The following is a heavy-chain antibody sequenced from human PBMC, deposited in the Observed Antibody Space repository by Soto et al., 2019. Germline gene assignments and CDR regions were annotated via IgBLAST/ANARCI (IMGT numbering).Heavy chain of an antibody. CDR1: GFTFSSYE. J-gene: IGHJ4*02. V-gene: IGHV3-48*03. CDR2: ISSSGSTI. Sequence: GGSLRLSCAASGFTFSSYEMNWVRQAPGKGLERVSYISSSGSTIYYADSVKGRFTISRDNAKNSLYLQMNSLRAEDTAVYYCARDGYSYGLFDYWGQGTLVTVSS. CDR3: ARDGYSYGLFDY. D-gene: IGHD5-18*01.